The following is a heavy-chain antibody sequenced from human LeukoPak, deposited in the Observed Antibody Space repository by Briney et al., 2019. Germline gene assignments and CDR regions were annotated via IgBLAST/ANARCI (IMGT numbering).Heavy chain of an antibody. J-gene: IGHJ3*02. V-gene: IGHV1-69*04. D-gene: IGHD2-2*01. CDR2: IIPILGIA. CDR1: GGTFSSYA. Sequence: GSSVKVSCKASGGTFSSYAISWVRQAPGQGLEWMGRIIPILGIANYAQKFQGRVTITADKSTSTAYMELSSLRSEDTAVYYCAKDQGLTRYCSSTSCYGAFDIWGQGTMVTVSS. CDR3: AKDQGLTRYCSSTSCYGAFDI.